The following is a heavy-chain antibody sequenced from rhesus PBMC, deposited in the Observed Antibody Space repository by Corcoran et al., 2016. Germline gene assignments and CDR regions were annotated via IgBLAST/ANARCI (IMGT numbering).Heavy chain of an antibody. CDR2: IGVTGGNT. CDR3: AKDHGGRYPED. J-gene: IGHJ4*01. D-gene: IGHD4-29*01. Sequence: EVQLVETGGGLVQPGGSLKLSCTASGLTFRTYGMNWVRQAPGSGLRWVSTIGVTGGNTYYADSVKGRFTISRDNSKNTLSLQMNSLRTEDTAVYFCAKDHGGRYPEDWGQGVLVTVSS. V-gene: IGHV3S5*01. CDR1: GLTFRTYG.